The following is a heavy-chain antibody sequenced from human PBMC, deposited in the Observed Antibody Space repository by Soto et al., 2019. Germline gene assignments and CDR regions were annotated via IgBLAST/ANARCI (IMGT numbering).Heavy chain of an antibody. D-gene: IGHD1-26*01. Sequence: ASVKVSCKASGGTFSTYAISWVRQAPGQGLEWMGGVIPIFGTSTYAQNFQGRVTITADESTSTAYMELSRLRSEDTAVYYCARVRVVGATRLYYHYGLDVWGQGXTVTVSS. J-gene: IGHJ6*02. CDR2: VIPIFGTS. CDR3: ARVRVVGATRLYYHYGLDV. CDR1: GGTFSTYA. V-gene: IGHV1-69*13.